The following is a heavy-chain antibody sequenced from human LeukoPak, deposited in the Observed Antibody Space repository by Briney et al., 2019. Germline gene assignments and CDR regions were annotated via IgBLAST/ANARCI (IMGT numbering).Heavy chain of an antibody. V-gene: IGHV4-34*01. CDR2: INHSGST. CDR3: ARRSHYYDSSGYRY. CDR1: GGSFSGYY. Sequence: PSETLSLTCAVYGGSFSGYYWSWIRQPPGKGPEWIGEINHSGSTNYNPSLKSRVTISVDTSKNQFSLKLSSVTAADTAVYYCARRSHYYDSSGYRYWGQGTLVTVSS. D-gene: IGHD3-22*01. J-gene: IGHJ4*02.